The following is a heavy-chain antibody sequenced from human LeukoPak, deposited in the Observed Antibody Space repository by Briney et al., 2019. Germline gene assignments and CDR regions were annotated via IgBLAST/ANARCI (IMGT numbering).Heavy chain of an antibody. D-gene: IGHD6-6*01. CDR1: GGSISSGGYY. Sequence: SSETLSLTCTVSGGSISSGGYYWSWIHQHPGKGLEWIGYIYYSGSTYYNPSLKSRVTISVDTSKNQFSLKLSSVTAADTAVYYCVIAARTGWFDPWGQGTLVTVSS. V-gene: IGHV4-31*03. CDR2: IYYSGST. J-gene: IGHJ5*02. CDR3: VIAARTGWFDP.